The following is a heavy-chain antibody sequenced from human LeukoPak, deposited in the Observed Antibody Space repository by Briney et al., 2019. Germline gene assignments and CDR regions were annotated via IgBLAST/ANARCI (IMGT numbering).Heavy chain of an antibody. CDR2: IYHSGST. CDR3: ASWLASVHCYFEL. J-gene: IGHJ4*02. V-gene: IGHV4-30-2*01. Sequence: TSETLSLTCTVSGGSISSGGYSWSWIRQPPGKGLEWIGYIYHSGSTYYNPSLKSRVTISVDTSKNQFSLKLSSVTAADTAVYYCASWLASVHCYFELWGQGTLVTVSS. CDR1: GGSISSGGYS. D-gene: IGHD3-9*01.